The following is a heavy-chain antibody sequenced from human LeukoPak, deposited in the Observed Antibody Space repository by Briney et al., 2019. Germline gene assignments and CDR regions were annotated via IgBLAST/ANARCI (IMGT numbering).Heavy chain of an antibody. V-gene: IGHV4-59*08. J-gene: IGHJ6*03. D-gene: IGHD3-10*01. CDR2: IYYSGSP. CDR3: ARNGTMVRGVYDQYMDV. Sequence: SETLSLTCTVSGGSISSYSWSWVRQPPGKGLEGIGDIYYSGSPNYHPSLKTRVTISLHTSKTQLSLKLSSVTAADTAVYYCARNGTMVRGVYDQYMDVWGKGTTVTVSS. CDR1: GGSISSYS.